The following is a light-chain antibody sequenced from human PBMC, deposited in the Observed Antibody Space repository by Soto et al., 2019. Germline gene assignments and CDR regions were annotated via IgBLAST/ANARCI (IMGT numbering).Light chain of an antibody. CDR3: GPWDSSLSAYV. CDR2: DDD. J-gene: IGLJ1*01. Sequence: QSVLTQPPSVSAAPGQRVTISCSGSSSNIGGNSVSWYQQLPGTAPKLLIYDDDKRPSGIPDRFSGSKSGTSATLGITGFQTGDETDHYCGPWDSSLSAYVFGTGTQLTVL. V-gene: IGLV1-51*01. CDR1: SSNIGGNS.